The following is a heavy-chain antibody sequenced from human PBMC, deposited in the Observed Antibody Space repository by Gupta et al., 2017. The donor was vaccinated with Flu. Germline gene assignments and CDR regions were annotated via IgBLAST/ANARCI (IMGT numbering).Heavy chain of an antibody. CDR1: GFTFDAHA. J-gene: IGHJ3*02. Sequence: EVQLVESGGGLVQPGRSLRLSCAASGFTFDAHAMHWVRQAPGKGLEWVAGISWNSFSLGYVDSVKGRFTISRDNAKNSLYLQMNSLRPEDTALYYCARVIVATNEAYDMWGQGTMVTVSS. D-gene: IGHD5-12*01. CDR3: ARVIVATNEAYDM. V-gene: IGHV3-9*01. CDR2: ISWNSFSL.